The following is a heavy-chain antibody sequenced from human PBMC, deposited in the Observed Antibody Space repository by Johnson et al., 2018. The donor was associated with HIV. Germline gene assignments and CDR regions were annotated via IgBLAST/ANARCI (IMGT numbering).Heavy chain of an antibody. CDR3: AKVCYSGSYLDVFDI. Sequence: VQLVESGGGVVQPGRSLRLSCAASGFTFTDYYMNWIRQAPGKGLEWVSYISSSGASIYYADSVKGRFTISRDNAKKSLYLQMNSLRAEDTAVYYCAKVCYSGSYLDVFDIWGLGTMVTVSS. CDR2: ISSSGASI. J-gene: IGHJ3*02. CDR1: GFTFTDYY. V-gene: IGHV3-11*04. D-gene: IGHD1-26*01.